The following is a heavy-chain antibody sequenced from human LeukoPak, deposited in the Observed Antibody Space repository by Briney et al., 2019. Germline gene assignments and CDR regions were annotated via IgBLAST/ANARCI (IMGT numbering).Heavy chain of an antibody. CDR1: GFTFSSNA. CDR3: AESPGGGRDY. V-gene: IGHV3-23*01. J-gene: IGHJ4*02. CDR2: ISGSGGNT. D-gene: IGHD2-15*01. Sequence: AGGSLRLSCAASGFTFSSNAMSWVRQAPGKGLEWVSGISGSGGNTYSADSVKGRFTIPRDNSKNTLYLQMNSLRAEDTAVYYCAESPGGGRDYWGQGTLVTVSS.